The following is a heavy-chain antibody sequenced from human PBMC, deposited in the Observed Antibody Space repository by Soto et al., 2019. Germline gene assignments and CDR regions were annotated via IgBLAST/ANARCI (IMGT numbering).Heavy chain of an antibody. CDR3: ARDSRIAVAGKGYYYYGMDV. CDR2: IYYSGST. D-gene: IGHD6-19*01. J-gene: IGHJ6*02. V-gene: IGHV4-59*01. CDR1: GGSISSYY. Sequence: SETLSLTCTVSGGSISSYYWSWIRQPPGKGLEWMGYIYYSGSTSYNPCLKSRVTISVDTSKNQFSLKLSSVTAADTAVYYCARDSRIAVAGKGYYYYGMDVWGQGTTVTVSS.